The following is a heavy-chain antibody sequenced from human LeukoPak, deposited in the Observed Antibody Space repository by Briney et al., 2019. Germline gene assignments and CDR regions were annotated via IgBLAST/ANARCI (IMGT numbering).Heavy chain of an antibody. Sequence: GGSLRLSCAASGFTFSNYGMHWVRQAPGKGLEWVAFIRYDGSNKYYADSVKGRFTISRDNSKNTLYLQMNSLRAEDTAVYYCARVKLEIFGVVISKAHYYMDVWGKGTTVTVSS. CDR3: ARVKLEIFGVVISKAHYYMDV. D-gene: IGHD3-3*01. J-gene: IGHJ6*03. CDR2: IRYDGSNK. V-gene: IGHV3-30*02. CDR1: GFTFSNYG.